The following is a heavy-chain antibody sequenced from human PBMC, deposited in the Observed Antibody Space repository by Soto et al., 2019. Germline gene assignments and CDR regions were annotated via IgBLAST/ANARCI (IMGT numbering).Heavy chain of an antibody. CDR1: GGTFSSYT. Sequence: QVQVVQSGAEVKKPGSSVKVSCKASGGTFSSYTISWVRQAPGQGLEWMGRIIPILGIANYAQKFQGRVTITADKSTSTAYMELSSLRSEDTAVYYCARAPDILTGADLDYWGQGTLVTVSS. J-gene: IGHJ4*02. CDR2: IIPILGIA. CDR3: ARAPDILTGADLDY. D-gene: IGHD3-9*01. V-gene: IGHV1-69*02.